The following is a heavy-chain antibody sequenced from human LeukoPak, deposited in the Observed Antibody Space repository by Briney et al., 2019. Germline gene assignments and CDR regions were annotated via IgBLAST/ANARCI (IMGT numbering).Heavy chain of an antibody. CDR3: AKGEFTILGNAFDI. Sequence: GGSLRLSCAASGFTVSSNYMSWVRQAPGKGLEWVSVIYSGGSTYYADSVKGRFTISRDNSKNTLYLQMNSLRAEDTAVYYCAKGEFTILGNAFDIWGQGTMVTVSS. D-gene: IGHD3-3*01. V-gene: IGHV3-66*01. J-gene: IGHJ3*02. CDR1: GFTVSSNY. CDR2: IYSGGST.